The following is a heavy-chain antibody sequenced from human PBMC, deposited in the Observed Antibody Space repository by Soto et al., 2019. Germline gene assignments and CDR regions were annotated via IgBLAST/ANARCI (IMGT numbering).Heavy chain of an antibody. CDR2: ISSSSGTI. Sequence: GGSLRLSCAASGFSFSSYTMNWVRQAPGKGLEWVSYISSSSGTIYYADSVKGRFTISRDNAKNSLYLQMNSLRAEDTAVYYCARGSDVLRYFDWLSTGFYWGQGTLVTVSS. D-gene: IGHD3-9*01. J-gene: IGHJ4*02. CDR1: GFSFSSYT. CDR3: ARGSDVLRYFDWLSTGFY. V-gene: IGHV3-48*01.